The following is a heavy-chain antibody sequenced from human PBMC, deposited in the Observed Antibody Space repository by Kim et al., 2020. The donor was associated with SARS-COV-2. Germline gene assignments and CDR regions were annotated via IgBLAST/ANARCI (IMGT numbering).Heavy chain of an antibody. Sequence: SETLSLTCAVYGGSFSGYYWSWIRQPPGKGLEWIGEINHSGSTNYNPSLKSRVTISVDTSKNQFSLKLSSVTAADTAVYYCARLPSKKGGELLQWVYVYWGQGTLVTVSS. V-gene: IGHV4-34*01. CDR3: ARLPSKKGGELLQWVYVY. J-gene: IGHJ4*02. D-gene: IGHD3-10*01. CDR1: GGSFSGYY. CDR2: INHSGST.